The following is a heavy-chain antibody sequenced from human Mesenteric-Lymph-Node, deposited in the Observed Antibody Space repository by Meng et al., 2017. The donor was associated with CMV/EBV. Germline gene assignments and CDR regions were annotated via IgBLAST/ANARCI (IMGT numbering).Heavy chain of an antibody. D-gene: IGHD3-10*01. J-gene: IGHJ2*01. CDR3: AKVAYYGSGRGYFDL. V-gene: IGHV3-23*01. CDR2: ISGSGGST. CDR1: GFTFSSYD. Sequence: SGFTFSSYDMSWVRQAPGKGLEWVSAISGSGGSTYYADSVKGRFTISRDNSKNTLYLQMNSLRAEDTAVYYCAKVAYYGSGRGYFDLWGRGTLVTVSS.